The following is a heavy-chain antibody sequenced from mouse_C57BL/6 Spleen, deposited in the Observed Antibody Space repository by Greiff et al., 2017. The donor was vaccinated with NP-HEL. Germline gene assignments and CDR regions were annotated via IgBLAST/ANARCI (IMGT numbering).Heavy chain of an antibody. CDR2: IWTGGGT. V-gene: IGHV2-9-1*01. CDR1: GFSLTSYA. CDR3: ARCLGANYYAMDY. D-gene: IGHD4-1*01. Sequence: VKVIESGPGLVAPSQSLSITCTVSGFSLTSYAISWVRQPPGKGLEWLGVIWTGGGTNYNSALKSRLSISKDNSKSQVFLKMNSLQTDDTARYYCARCLGANYYAMDYWGQGTSVTVSS. J-gene: IGHJ4*01.